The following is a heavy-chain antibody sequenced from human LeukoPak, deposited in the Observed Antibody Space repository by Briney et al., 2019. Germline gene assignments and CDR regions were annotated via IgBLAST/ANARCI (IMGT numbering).Heavy chain of an antibody. J-gene: IGHJ6*03. Sequence: PSETLSLTCAVYGGSFSGYYWSWIRQPPGKGLEWIGEINHSGSTNYNPSLKSRGTISVDTSKNQFSLKLSPVTAADTAVYYCARRRHHLRRGNMDVWGKGTTVTISS. V-gene: IGHV4-34*01. CDR3: ARRRHHLRRGNMDV. D-gene: IGHD3-16*01. CDR2: INHSGST. CDR1: GGSFSGYY.